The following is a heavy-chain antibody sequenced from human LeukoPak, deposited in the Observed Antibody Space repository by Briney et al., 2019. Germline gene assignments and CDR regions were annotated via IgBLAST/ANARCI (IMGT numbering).Heavy chain of an antibody. V-gene: IGHV4-61*02. D-gene: IGHD1-26*01. CDR3: ARDLGGSYPSENWFDP. Sequence: PSETLSLTCTVSGDSISSGSYYWSWIRQPAGEGLEWIGRIYSSGRTHYSPSLKSRVTISVDTSRNQFSLRLSSVTAADTAVYYCARDLGGSYPSENWFDPWGQGTLVTVSS. CDR1: GDSISSGSYY. J-gene: IGHJ5*02. CDR2: IYSSGRT.